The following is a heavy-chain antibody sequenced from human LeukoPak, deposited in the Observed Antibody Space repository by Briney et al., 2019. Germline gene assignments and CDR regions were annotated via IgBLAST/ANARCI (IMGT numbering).Heavy chain of an antibody. Sequence: GGSLRLSCAASGFTFSSYSMNWVRQAPGKGLEWVSSISSSSYIYYADSVKGRFTISRENAKSSLYLQMNSLRAGDTAVYHCARGGETGFDHWGQGTLVTVSS. CDR2: ISSSSYI. CDR1: GFTFSSYS. J-gene: IGHJ4*02. V-gene: IGHV3-21*01. CDR3: ARGGETGFDH. D-gene: IGHD3-10*01.